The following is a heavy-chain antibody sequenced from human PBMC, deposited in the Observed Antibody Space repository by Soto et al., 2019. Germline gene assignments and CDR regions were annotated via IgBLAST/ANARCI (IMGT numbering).Heavy chain of an antibody. J-gene: IGHJ6*02. V-gene: IGHV3-73*02. CDR2: IRSKANSYAT. Sequence: EVQLVESGGGLVQPGGSLKLSCAASGFTFSGSAMHWVRQASGKGLEWVGRIRSKANSYATAYAASVKGRFTISRDDSKNTAYLQMNSLKTEDTAVYYCTRLQELLRLRSYYYYGMDVWGQGTTVTVSS. CDR1: GFTFSGSA. CDR3: TRLQELLRLRSYYYYGMDV. D-gene: IGHD3-10*01.